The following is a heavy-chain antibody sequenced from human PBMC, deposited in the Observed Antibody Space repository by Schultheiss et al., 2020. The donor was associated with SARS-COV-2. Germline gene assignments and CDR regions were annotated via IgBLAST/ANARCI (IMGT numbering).Heavy chain of an antibody. CDR1: GGSISSSSYY. D-gene: IGHD2-15*01. CDR3: ARLSVVVVAAEHLDY. Sequence: GSLRLSCTVSGGSISSSSYYWGWIRQPPGKGLEWIGEINHSGSTNYNPSLKSRVTISVDTSKNQFSLKLSSVTAADTAVYYCARLSVVVVAAEHLDYWGQGTLVTVSS. CDR2: INHSGST. V-gene: IGHV4-39*07. J-gene: IGHJ4*02.